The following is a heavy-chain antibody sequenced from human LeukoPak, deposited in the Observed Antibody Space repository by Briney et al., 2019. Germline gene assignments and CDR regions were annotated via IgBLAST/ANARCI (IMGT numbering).Heavy chain of an antibody. D-gene: IGHD3-10*01. CDR1: GFTFSSYG. CDR2: ITYDGYYK. Sequence: GGPLRLSCAASGFTFSSYGMHWVRQAPGKGLEWVALITYDGYYKYYADSVKGRFTITRDNYKIMYLQMNRLRAKDTAVYYCAKDRISMVRGSPMDVWGQGTTVTVSS. CDR3: AKDRISMVRGSPMDV. V-gene: IGHV3-30*18. J-gene: IGHJ6*02.